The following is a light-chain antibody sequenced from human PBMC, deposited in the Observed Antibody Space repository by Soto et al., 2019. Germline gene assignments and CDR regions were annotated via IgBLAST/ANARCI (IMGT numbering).Light chain of an antibody. J-gene: IGKJ1*01. CDR1: QCIISY. Sequence: AIRMTQSPSSLSASTGDRITITCRASQCIISYLVWYQQKPGKSPKLLIYAASTLQSGVSSRFSGSGSGTDFTLTISCLQSEDFATYYCQQYYSYPPWTFGQGTKVDIK. V-gene: IGKV1-8*01. CDR3: QQYYSYPPWT. CDR2: AAS.